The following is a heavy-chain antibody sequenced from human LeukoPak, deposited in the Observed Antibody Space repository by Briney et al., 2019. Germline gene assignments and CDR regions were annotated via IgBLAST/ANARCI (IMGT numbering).Heavy chain of an antibody. Sequence: ASVKVSCKVSGYTLTELSMHWVRQAPGKGLEWMGGFDPEDGETIYAQKFQGRVTMTEDTSTDTAYMELSSLRSEDTAVYYCALDSGSPLGYLFDPWGQGTLVTVSS. CDR1: GYTLTELS. D-gene: IGHD1-26*01. V-gene: IGHV1-24*01. CDR2: FDPEDGET. J-gene: IGHJ5*02. CDR3: ALDSGSPLGYLFDP.